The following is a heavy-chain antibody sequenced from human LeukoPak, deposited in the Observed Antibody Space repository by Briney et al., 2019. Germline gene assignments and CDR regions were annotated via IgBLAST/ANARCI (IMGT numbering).Heavy chain of an antibody. J-gene: IGHJ4*02. D-gene: IGHD1-14*01. CDR1: GVSMNSYY. V-gene: IGHV4-59*01. CDR2: IYYSGST. Sequence: SETLSLTCTVSGVSMNSYYWSWIRQPPGKGLEWIGYIYYSGSTNYNPSLKSRVTISVDTSKKQVSLKLSSVTAADTAVYYCARVSPRPRFDYWGQGTLVTVSS. CDR3: ARVSPRPRFDY.